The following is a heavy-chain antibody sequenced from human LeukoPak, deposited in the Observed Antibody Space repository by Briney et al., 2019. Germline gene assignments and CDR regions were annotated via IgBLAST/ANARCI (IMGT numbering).Heavy chain of an antibody. Sequence: GGSLRLSCAASGFTFSSYAMSWVRQAPGKGLEWVSGISWNSGSIGYADSVKGRFTISRDNAKNSLYLQMNSLRAEDTALYYCAKDKGKHYYDSSGYIQYWGQGTLVTVSS. D-gene: IGHD3-22*01. CDR2: ISWNSGSI. V-gene: IGHV3-9*01. J-gene: IGHJ1*01. CDR1: GFTFSSYA. CDR3: AKDKGKHYYDSSGYIQY.